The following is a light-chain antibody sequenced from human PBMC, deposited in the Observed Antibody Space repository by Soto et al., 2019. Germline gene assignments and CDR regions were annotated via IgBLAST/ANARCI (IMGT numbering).Light chain of an antibody. CDR2: GAS. CDR3: QQYETSPFT. CDR1: RRVGSNY. J-gene: IGKJ4*01. V-gene: IGKV3-20*01. Sequence: EIVLTQSPGNLSLSPGERATLSCRASRRVGSNYLAWYQHRPGRAPRLLVYGASRRATGVPDRFSGSGSGTHFTLSIRRLESEDFAVYYCQQYETSPFTFGGGTKVDIK.